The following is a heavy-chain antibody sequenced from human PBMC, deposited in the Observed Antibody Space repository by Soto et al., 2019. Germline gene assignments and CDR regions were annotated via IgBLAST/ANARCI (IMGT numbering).Heavy chain of an antibody. V-gene: IGHV5-10-1*01. J-gene: IGHJ3*02. CDR1: GYSFTSYW. CDR3: ARYCASASCYSTAHDAFDI. D-gene: IGHD2-2*02. CDR2: IDPRDSHP. Sequence: EVQLVQSGAEVKKPGEPLRISCEVSGYSFTSYWITWVRQTPGKGLEWMGTIDPRDSHPRYSPSFEGHVTISSDKSINTAFLQWSSLKASDTAIYYCARYCASASCYSTAHDAFDIWGPGTMVTVSS.